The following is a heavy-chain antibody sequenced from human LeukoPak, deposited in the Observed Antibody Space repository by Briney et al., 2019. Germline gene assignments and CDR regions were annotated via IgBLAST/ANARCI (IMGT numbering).Heavy chain of an antibody. V-gene: IGHV3-23*01. CDR1: GFTFSTYA. J-gene: IGHJ5*02. CDR3: ARESYYYDSSDYYSWFDP. Sequence: PGGSLRLSCAASGFTFSTYAMSWVRQAPGKGLEWVSSISGRGGDTYYADSVKGRFTISRDNSKNTLYLQMSSLRVEDTAVYYCARESYYYDSSDYYSWFDPWGQGTLVTVSS. CDR2: ISGRGGDT. D-gene: IGHD3-22*01.